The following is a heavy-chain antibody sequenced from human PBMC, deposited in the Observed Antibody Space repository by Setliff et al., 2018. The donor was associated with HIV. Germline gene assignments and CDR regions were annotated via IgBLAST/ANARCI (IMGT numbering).Heavy chain of an antibody. CDR1: GFTFGDYA. J-gene: IGHJ4*02. D-gene: IGHD6-13*01. CDR3: TRANSSTWYYFDY. Sequence: SLRLSCTISGFTFGDYAMSWVRQAPGKGLEWVGFIRSKAYGGTTEYAASVKGRFSISRDDSKSIAYLQMNSLKAEDTAVYYCTRANSSTWYYFDYWGQGTLVTVSS. CDR2: IRSKAYGGTT. V-gene: IGHV3-49*04.